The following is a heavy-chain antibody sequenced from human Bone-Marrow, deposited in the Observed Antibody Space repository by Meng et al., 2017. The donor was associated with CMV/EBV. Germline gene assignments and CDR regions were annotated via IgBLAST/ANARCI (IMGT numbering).Heavy chain of an antibody. J-gene: IGHJ6*02. CDR1: GFTFSSYW. V-gene: IGHV3-7*01. D-gene: IGHD7-27*01. CDR3: ARVNNWGPYYYYGMDV. Sequence: GGSLRLSCAASGFTFSSYWMSWVRQAPGKGLEWVANIKQDGSEKYYVDSVKGRFTISRDNAKNPLYLQMNSLRAEDTAVYYCARVNNWGPYYYYGMDVWGQGTTVTVSS. CDR2: IKQDGSEK.